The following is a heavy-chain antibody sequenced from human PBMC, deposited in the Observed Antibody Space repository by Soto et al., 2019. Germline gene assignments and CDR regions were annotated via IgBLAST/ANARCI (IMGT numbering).Heavy chain of an antibody. CDR2: IYYSGST. CDR3: ARGGIAVAGTYWFDP. J-gene: IGHJ5*02. D-gene: IGHD6-19*01. Sequence: SETLSLTCTVSGGSISSYYWSWIRQPPGKGLEWIGYIYYSGSTNYNPSLKSRVTISVDTSKNQFSLKLGSVTAADTAVYYCARGGIAVAGTYWFDPWGQGTLVTVSS. V-gene: IGHV4-59*01. CDR1: GGSISSYY.